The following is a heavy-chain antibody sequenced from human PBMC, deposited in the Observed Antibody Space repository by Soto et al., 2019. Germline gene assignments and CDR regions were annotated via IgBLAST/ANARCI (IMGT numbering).Heavy chain of an antibody. Sequence: XLSLTCTFSGVSVSSCSYYWSWILQPPGKGLEWIGYIYYSGSTNYNPSLKSRVTISVDTSKNQFSLKLSSVTAADTAVYYCARAEVVTAIPLHWGQGTLVTVSS. CDR2: IYYSGST. V-gene: IGHV4-61*01. CDR1: GVSVSSCSYY. CDR3: ARAEVVTAIPLH. D-gene: IGHD2-21*02. J-gene: IGHJ1*01.